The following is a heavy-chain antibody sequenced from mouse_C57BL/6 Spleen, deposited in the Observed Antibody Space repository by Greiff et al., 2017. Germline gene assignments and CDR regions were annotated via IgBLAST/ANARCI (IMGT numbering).Heavy chain of an antibody. V-gene: IGHV1-53*01. D-gene: IGHD1-2*01. CDR1: GYTFTSYW. CDR3: AREGEDGGVYFDY. CDR2: INPSNGGT. J-gene: IGHJ2*01. Sequence: QVQLQQPGTELVKPGASVKLSCKASGYTFTSYWMHWVKQRPGQGLEWIGNINPSNGGTNYNEKFKSKATLTVDTSSSTAYMQLSSLTSEDSAVYYCAREGEDGGVYFDYWGQGTTLTVSS.